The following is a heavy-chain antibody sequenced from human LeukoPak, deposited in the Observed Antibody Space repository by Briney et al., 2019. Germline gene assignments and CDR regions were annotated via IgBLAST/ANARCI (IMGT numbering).Heavy chain of an antibody. CDR2: ISGSGGST. J-gene: IGHJ6*02. V-gene: IGHV3-23*01. CDR3: AKTPRGYSGYGPYYYGMDV. CDR1: GFTFSSYS. D-gene: IGHD5-12*01. Sequence: PGGSLRLSCAASGFTFSSYSMNWVRQAPGKGLEWVSAISGSGGSTYYADSVKGRFTISRDNSKNTLYLQMNSLRAEDTAVYYCAKTPRGYSGYGPYYYGMDVWGQGTTVTVSS.